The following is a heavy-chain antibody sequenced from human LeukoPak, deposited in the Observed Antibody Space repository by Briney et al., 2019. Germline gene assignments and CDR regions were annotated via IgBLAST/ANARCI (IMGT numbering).Heavy chain of an antibody. D-gene: IGHD4-23*01. CDR3: ARGIRWASDY. J-gene: IGHJ4*02. Sequence: GGSLRLSCAASGFTFSSYGMVWVRQAPGKGLEYVSGITSNGGTTYYGNSVKGRFTISRDNSKDTLYLQMGSLRSEDMAVYYCARGIRWASDYWGQGTLVSVAS. CDR1: GFTFSSYG. CDR2: ITSNGGTT. V-gene: IGHV3-64*01.